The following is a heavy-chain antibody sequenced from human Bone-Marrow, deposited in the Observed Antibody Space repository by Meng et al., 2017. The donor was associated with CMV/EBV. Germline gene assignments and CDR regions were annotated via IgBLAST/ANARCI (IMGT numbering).Heavy chain of an antibody. CDR3: ARGSAASRYYYYYYGMDV. Sequence: GESLKISCAASGFTFSSYAMHWVRQAPGKGLEYVSAISSNGGSTYYADSVKGRFTISRDNSKNSLYLQMNSLRAEDTAVYYCARGSAASRYYYYYYGMDVWGQGTTVTLSS. D-gene: IGHD2-2*01. CDR2: ISSNGGST. J-gene: IGHJ6*02. CDR1: GFTFSSYA. V-gene: IGHV3-64*02.